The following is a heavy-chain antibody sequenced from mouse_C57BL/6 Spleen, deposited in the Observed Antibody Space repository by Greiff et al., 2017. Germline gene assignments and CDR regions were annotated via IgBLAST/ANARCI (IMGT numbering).Heavy chain of an antibody. CDR3: SRGLRTPFAY. CDR1: GYAFTSSW. CDR2: IYPGDGDT. V-gene: IGHV1-82*01. J-gene: IGHJ3*01. D-gene: IGHD3-2*02. Sequence: QVQLQQSGPELVKPGASVKISCKASGYAFTSSWMNWVKQRPGQGLEWIGRIYPGDGDTNYNGKFKGKATLTADKSSSTAYMQLSSLTSEDSAVYICSRGLRTPFAYWGQGTLVTVSA.